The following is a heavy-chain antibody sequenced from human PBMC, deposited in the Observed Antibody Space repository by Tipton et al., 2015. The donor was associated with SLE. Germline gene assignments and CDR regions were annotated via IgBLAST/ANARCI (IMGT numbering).Heavy chain of an antibody. J-gene: IGHJ5*02. CDR2: INHSGST. CDR1: GGSFSGYY. V-gene: IGHV4-34*01. CDR3: ARGGLVIFHWFDP. D-gene: IGHD3-9*01. Sequence: TLSLTCAVYGGSFSGYYWSWIRQPPGKGLEWIGEINHSGSTNYNPSLKSRVTISVDTSKNQFSLKLSSVTAADTAVYYCARGGLVIFHWFDPWGQGTLVTVSS.